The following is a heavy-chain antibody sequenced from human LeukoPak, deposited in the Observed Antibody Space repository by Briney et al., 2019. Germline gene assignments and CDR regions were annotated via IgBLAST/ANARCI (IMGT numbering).Heavy chain of an antibody. Sequence: ASVKVSRKASDYTFTSYGISWVRQAPGQGLEWMGWIGAYNGNTNYAQKLQGRVTMTTDTSTSTAYMELRSLRSDDTAVYYCASGWQQLDSDYWGQGTLVTVSS. D-gene: IGHD6-13*01. J-gene: IGHJ4*02. CDR2: IGAYNGNT. CDR1: DYTFTSYG. V-gene: IGHV1-18*01. CDR3: ASGWQQLDSDY.